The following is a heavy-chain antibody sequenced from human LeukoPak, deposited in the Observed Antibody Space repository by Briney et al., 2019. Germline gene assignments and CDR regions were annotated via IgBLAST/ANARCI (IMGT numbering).Heavy chain of an antibody. J-gene: IGHJ5*02. V-gene: IGHV1-69*04. CDR3: ARGGPYYDSSQNWFDP. D-gene: IGHD3-22*01. CDR2: IIPILGIA. CDR1: GGTFSSYA. Sequence: ASVKVSCEASGGTFSSYAISWVRQAPGQGLEWMGRIIPILGIANYAQKFQGRVTITADKSTSTAYMELSSLTSEDTAVYYCARGGPYYDSSQNWFDPWGQGTLVTVSS.